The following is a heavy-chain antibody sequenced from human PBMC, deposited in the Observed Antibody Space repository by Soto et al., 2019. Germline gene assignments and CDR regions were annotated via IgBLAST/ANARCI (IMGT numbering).Heavy chain of an antibody. CDR3: ARLGASSSFSS. Sequence: QLQLQESGPGLVKPSETLSLTCTVSGGSISSSSYYWGWIRQPPGKGLEWIGSIYYSGSTYYNPSLKSRVTISVDTSKNQFSLKLSSVTAADTAVYYCARLGASSSFSSGGQGTLVTVSS. CDR1: GGSISSSSYY. CDR2: IYYSGST. D-gene: IGHD6-6*01. J-gene: IGHJ4*02. V-gene: IGHV4-39*01.